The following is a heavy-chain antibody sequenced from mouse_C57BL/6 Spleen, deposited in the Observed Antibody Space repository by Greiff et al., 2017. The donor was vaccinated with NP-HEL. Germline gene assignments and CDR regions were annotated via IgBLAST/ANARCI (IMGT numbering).Heavy chain of an antibody. Sequence: EVQGVESGGGLVKPGGSLKLSCAASGFTFSSYAMSWVRQTPEKRLEWVATISDGGSYTYYPDNVKGRFTISRDNAKNNLYLQMSHLKSEDTAMYYCARGYYGSRSYWYFDVWGTGTTVTVSS. J-gene: IGHJ1*03. CDR1: GFTFSSYA. CDR3: ARGYYGSRSYWYFDV. D-gene: IGHD1-1*01. CDR2: ISDGGSYT. V-gene: IGHV5-4*01.